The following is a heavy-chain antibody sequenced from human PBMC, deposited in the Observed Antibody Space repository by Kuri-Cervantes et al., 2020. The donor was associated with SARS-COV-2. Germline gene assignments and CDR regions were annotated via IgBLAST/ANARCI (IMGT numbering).Heavy chain of an antibody. Sequence: SHTLSLTCAVDGGSFSDFSWNWIRQSPGKGLEWIGYIYYSGSTKYNPSLKSRVTISLNTSKNQFSLKLSSVTAADTAVYYCARGGGYDYPHYWGQGTLVTVSS. CDR2: IYYSGST. CDR3: ARGGGYDYPHY. D-gene: IGHD3-16*01. CDR1: GGSFSDFS. J-gene: IGHJ4*02. V-gene: IGHV4-59*07.